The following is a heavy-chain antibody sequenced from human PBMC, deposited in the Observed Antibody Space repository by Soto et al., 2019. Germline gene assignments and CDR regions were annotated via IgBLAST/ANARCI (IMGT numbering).Heavy chain of an antibody. D-gene: IGHD3-9*01. Sequence: GGSLRLSCVASGFNLSHPWMTWIRQAAGKGLEWVGRIKSKTDGGTADYAAPVKGRATISRDDSKNTVYLQMNSLKTEDTAVYYCTTGIYYDILTGYHNVAYWGQGALVTVSS. V-gene: IGHV3-15*01. J-gene: IGHJ4*02. CDR1: GFNLSHPW. CDR2: IKSKTDGGTA. CDR3: TTGIYYDILTGYHNVAY.